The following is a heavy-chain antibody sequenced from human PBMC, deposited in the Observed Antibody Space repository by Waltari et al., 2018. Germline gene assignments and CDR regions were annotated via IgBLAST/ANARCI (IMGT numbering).Heavy chain of an antibody. V-gene: IGHV4-4*09. CDR3: ARSKFGSSFDS. CDR2: IDTTGTT. D-gene: IGHD3-16*01. Sequence: QVQLQESGPGLLKPSETLSLTCTVSGDSITRYYWSWIRQSPGKGLEWIGYIDTTGTTYSNPSLQRQVSISRDTSRNQFSLQVTSVTAADTAVYYCARSKFGSSFDSWAREPWSPS. CDR1: GDSITRYY. J-gene: IGHJ4*02.